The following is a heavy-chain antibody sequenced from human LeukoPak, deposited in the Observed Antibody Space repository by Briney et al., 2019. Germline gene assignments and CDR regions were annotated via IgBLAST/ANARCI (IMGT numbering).Heavy chain of an antibody. CDR3: ARDWQWLDAFDI. V-gene: IGHV3-74*03. J-gene: IGHJ3*02. Sequence: PGGSLRLSCAASGFTFSAYYMHWVRQAPGKGPVWVSRINSDGSDITYADSVKGRFTISRDNAKNTLYLQMISLRAEDTAVYYCARDWQWLDAFDIWGQGTMVTVSS. D-gene: IGHD5-18*01. CDR1: GFTFSAYY. CDR2: INSDGSDI.